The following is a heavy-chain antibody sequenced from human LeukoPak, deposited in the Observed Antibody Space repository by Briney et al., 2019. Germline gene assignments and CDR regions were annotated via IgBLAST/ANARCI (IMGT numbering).Heavy chain of an antibody. CDR2: ISYDGSNK. D-gene: IGHD3-10*01. Sequence: QPGGSLRLSCAASGFDFSSNWMHWVRQAPGKGLEWVAVISYDGSNKYSADSVKGRFTISRDNSKNTLYLQMNSLRAEDTAVYYCARDRLSWELHFDYWGQGTLVTVSS. CDR1: GFDFSSNW. J-gene: IGHJ4*02. CDR3: ARDRLSWELHFDY. V-gene: IGHV3-30*03.